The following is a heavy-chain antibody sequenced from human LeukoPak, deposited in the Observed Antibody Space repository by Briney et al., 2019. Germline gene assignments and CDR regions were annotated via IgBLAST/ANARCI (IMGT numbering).Heavy chain of an antibody. CDR3: ARGDYYDSSGPYYFDY. CDR1: GYTFTSYG. V-gene: IGHV1-18*01. D-gene: IGHD3-22*01. CDR2: ISAYNGNT. Sequence: ASAKVSCKASGYTFTSYGISWVRQAPGQGLEWMGWISAYNGNTNYAQKLQGRVTMTTDTSTSTAYMELRSLRSDDTAVYYCARGDYYDSSGPYYFDYWGQGTLVTVSS. J-gene: IGHJ4*02.